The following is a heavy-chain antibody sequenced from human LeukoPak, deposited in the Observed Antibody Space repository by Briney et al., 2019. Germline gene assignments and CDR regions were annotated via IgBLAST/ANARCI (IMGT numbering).Heavy chain of an antibody. D-gene: IGHD6-19*01. J-gene: IGHJ4*02. V-gene: IGHV4-59*01. CDR3: ARTGYSSGWIFDY. CDR1: GGSISSYY. CDR2: IYYSGST. Sequence: SETLSLTCTVSGGSISSYYWSWLRQPPGKGLEWIGYIYYSGSTNYNPSLKSRVTISVDTSKNQFSLKLSSVTAADTAVYYCARTGYSSGWIFDYWGQGTLVTVSS.